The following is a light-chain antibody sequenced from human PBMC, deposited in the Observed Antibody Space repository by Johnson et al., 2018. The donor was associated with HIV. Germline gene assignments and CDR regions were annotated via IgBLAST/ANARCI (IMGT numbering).Light chain of an antibody. J-gene: IGLJ1*01. V-gene: IGLV1-51*01. CDR2: DNN. CDR3: GTWASSLSVSKV. CDR1: SSNIGNNY. Sequence: QSILTQPPSVSAAPGQKVTISCSGSSSNIGNNYVSWYQQLPGTAPKLLIYDNNKRPSGIPDRFSGSKSGTSATLGITGLQPWDEADYYCGTWASSLSVSKVFGTGTKVTVL.